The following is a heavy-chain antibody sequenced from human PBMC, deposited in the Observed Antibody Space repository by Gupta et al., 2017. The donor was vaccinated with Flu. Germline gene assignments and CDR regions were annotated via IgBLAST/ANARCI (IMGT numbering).Heavy chain of an antibody. CDR1: HY. V-gene: IGHV4-34*01. CDR3: ARSRGESSDWRHHKLYDFDT. D-gene: IGHD6-19*01. CDR2: INHGGTS. J-gene: IGHJ4*02. Sequence: HYWSWIRQSPEKGLEWIGEINHGGTSYYNPSRGSRVTISVDTSKNQFYLILKYMKAEDTAVYFCARSRGESSDWRHHKLYDFDTWGQGTLGTVSS.